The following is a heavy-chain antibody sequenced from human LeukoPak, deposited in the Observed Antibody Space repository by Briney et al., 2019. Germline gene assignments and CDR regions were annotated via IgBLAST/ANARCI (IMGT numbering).Heavy chain of an antibody. CDR2: IRYDGSNV. J-gene: IGHJ4*02. Sequence: GGSLRLSCAGSGFTFSSFGIHWVRQAPGKGLEWVTFIRYDGSNVQYADSVQGRFTISRDNSKNTVYLQMNSLRVEDSGLYYCAKDWNYGSYFDYWGKGTLVTVSS. CDR1: GFTFSSFG. CDR3: AKDWNYGSYFDY. V-gene: IGHV3-30*02. D-gene: IGHD1-7*01.